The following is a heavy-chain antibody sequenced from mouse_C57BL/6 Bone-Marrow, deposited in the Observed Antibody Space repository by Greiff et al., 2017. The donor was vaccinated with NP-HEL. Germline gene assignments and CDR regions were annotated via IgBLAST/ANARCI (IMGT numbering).Heavy chain of an antibody. D-gene: IGHD4-1*01. J-gene: IGHJ2*01. Sequence: QVQLKESGAELVRPGASVTLSCKASGYTFTDYEMHWVKQTPVHGLEWIGAIDPETGGTAYNQKFKGKAILTADKSSSTAYMELRSLTSEDSAVYYCTRRGLTGTSFDYWGQGTTLTVSS. V-gene: IGHV1-15*01. CDR1: GYTFTDYE. CDR3: TRRGLTGTSFDY. CDR2: IDPETGGT.